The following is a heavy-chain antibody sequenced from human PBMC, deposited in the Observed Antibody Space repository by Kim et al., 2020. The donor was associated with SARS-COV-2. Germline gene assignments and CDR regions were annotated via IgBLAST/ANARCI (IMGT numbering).Heavy chain of an antibody. Sequence: LKSRVTISVDTSKNQFSLKLSSVTAADTAVYYCARGRSIFGVVTAPFDPWGQGTLVTVSS. V-gene: IGHV4-59*09. CDR3: ARGRSIFGVVTAPFDP. D-gene: IGHD3-3*01. J-gene: IGHJ5*02.